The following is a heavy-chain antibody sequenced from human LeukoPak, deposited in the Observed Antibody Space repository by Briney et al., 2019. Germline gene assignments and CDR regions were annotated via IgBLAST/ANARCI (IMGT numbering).Heavy chain of an antibody. CDR1: GFTFTDYY. D-gene: IGHD4-23*01. CDR2: VGGSGGTI. CDR3: ARDLYYGTNFPGFEY. J-gene: IGHJ4*02. Sequence: GGSLRLSCVASGFTFTDYYMSWIRQTPGKGLEWIAHVGGSGGTIYYADSMRGRVTISRDNTKNSVYLQMHGLRPEDTAVYHCARDLYYGTNFPGFEYWGLGTLVSVSS. V-gene: IGHV3-11*01.